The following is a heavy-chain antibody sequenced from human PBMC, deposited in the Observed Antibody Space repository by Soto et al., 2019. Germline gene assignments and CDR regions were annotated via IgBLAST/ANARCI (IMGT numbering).Heavy chain of an antibody. CDR2: ISGSGGST. V-gene: IGHV3-23*01. Sequence: SLRRSFKPSGFTFSSYAMSWVRQVPGMGLEWVSAISGSGGSTYYADSVKGRFTISRDNSKITLYLQMNSLRAEDTAVYYCAKSDSGRRRSPFDYWGQGT. J-gene: IGHJ4*02. D-gene: IGHD1-1*01. CDR1: GFTFSSYA. CDR3: AKSDSGRRRSPFDY.